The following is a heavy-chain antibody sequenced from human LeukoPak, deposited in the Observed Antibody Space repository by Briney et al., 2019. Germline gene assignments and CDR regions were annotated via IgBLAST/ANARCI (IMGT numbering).Heavy chain of an antibody. Sequence: GASVKVSCKASGYTFTSYAMNWVRQAPGQGLEWMGWINTNTGNATYAQGFTGRFVFSLDTSVSTAYLQISSLKAEDTAVYYCARDGPYYYDSTEGDWFDPWGQGTLVTVSS. CDR2: INTNTGNA. CDR3: ARDGPYYYDSTEGDWFDP. V-gene: IGHV7-4-1*02. J-gene: IGHJ5*02. D-gene: IGHD3-22*01. CDR1: GYTFTSYA.